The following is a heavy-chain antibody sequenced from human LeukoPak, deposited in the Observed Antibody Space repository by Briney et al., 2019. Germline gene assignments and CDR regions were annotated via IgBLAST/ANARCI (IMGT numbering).Heavy chain of an antibody. V-gene: IGHV1-69*06. CDR2: IIPIFGTA. J-gene: IGHJ4*02. Sequence: GASVKVSCKASGGTFSSYAISWVRQAPGQGLEWMGGIIPIFGTANYAQKFQGRVTITADKSTSTAYMELSSLRSEDTAVYYCATQTTVTSHFDYWGQGTLVTVSS. CDR3: ATQTTVTSHFDY. CDR1: GGTFSSYA. D-gene: IGHD4-17*01.